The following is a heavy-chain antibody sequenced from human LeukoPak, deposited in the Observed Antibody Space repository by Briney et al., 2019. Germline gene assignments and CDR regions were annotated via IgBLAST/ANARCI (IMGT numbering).Heavy chain of an antibody. V-gene: IGHV3-30*03. D-gene: IGHD6-19*01. J-gene: IGHJ4*02. CDR1: GFTFSTYG. Sequence: PGGSLRLSCAASGFTFSTYGMHWVRQAPGKGLEWVAVISYDGSNKYYADSVKGRFTISRDNSKNTLYLQMNSLRAEDTAVYYCASQNVIAVAGTNPFDYWGQGTLVTVSS. CDR3: ASQNVIAVAGTNPFDY. CDR2: ISYDGSNK.